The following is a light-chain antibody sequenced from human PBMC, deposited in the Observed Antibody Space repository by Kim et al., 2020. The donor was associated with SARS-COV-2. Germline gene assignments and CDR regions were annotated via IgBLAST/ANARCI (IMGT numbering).Light chain of an antibody. CDR2: GAS. Sequence: EIVMTQSPATLSVSPGERFTLSCRASQSVSSKLAWYQQKPGQAPRLLIYGASTRATGTPARFSGSGSGTEFTLDISSLQSEDFAVYYCQQYDTWPPVTFGGGTKVEIK. J-gene: IGKJ4*01. CDR3: QQYDTWPPVT. V-gene: IGKV3-15*01. CDR1: QSVSSK.